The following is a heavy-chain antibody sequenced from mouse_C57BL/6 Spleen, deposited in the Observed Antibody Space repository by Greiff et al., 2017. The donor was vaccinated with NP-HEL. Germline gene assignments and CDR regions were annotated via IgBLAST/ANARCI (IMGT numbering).Heavy chain of an antibody. D-gene: IGHD2-4*01. J-gene: IGHJ1*03. CDR2: ISDGGSYT. CDR1: GFTFSSYA. Sequence: EVKLVESGGGLVKPGGSLKLSCAASGFTFSSYAMSWVRQTPEKRLEWVATISDGGSYTYYPDNVKGRFTISRDNAKNNLYLQMSHLKSEDTAMYYCARVYDYDGYFDVWGTGTTVTVSS. CDR3: ARVYDYDGYFDV. V-gene: IGHV5-4*03.